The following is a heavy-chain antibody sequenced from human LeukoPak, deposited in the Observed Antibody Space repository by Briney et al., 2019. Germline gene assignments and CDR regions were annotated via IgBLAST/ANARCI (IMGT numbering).Heavy chain of an antibody. D-gene: IGHD2-2*01. J-gene: IGHJ4*02. Sequence: GGSLRLSCAASGFTFSSYWMHWVRQAPGKGLVWVSRINNNGSSTAYADSVKGRFTISRDNAKNTLYLQMNSLRPEDTAAYYCARGDVAILGYCSSTSCNGFDYWGQGTLVTVSS. CDR2: INNNGSST. CDR1: GFTFSSYW. V-gene: IGHV3-74*01. CDR3: ARGDVAILGYCSSTSCNGFDY.